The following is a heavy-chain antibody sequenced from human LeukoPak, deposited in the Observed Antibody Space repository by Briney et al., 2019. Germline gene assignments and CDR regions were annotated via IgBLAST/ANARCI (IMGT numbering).Heavy chain of an antibody. CDR1: GFTFSGSA. J-gene: IGHJ6*03. CDR3: TRDPGYDFWSGYGHYYYYMDV. D-gene: IGHD3-3*01. CDR2: IRSKTNSYAT. V-gene: IGHV3-73*01. Sequence: GGSLRLSCAASGFTFSGSAMHWVRQASGKGLEWVGRIRSKTNSYATSYAASVKGRFALSRDDSKNTAYLQMNRLKTEDTAVYYCTRDPGYDFWSGYGHYYYYMDVWGKGTTVTVSS.